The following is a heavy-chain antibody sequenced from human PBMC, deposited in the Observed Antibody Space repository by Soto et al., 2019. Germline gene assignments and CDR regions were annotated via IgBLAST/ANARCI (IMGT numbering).Heavy chain of an antibody. CDR3: ARLNRIAAAGPFDY. J-gene: IGHJ4*02. V-gene: IGHV1-18*01. CDR1: GYTFTSYG. Sequence: ASVKVSCKASGYTFTSYGITWVRQAPGQGLEWMGWISAYNGNTNYAQKFQGRVTITADESTSTAYMELSSLRSEDTAVYYCARLNRIAAAGPFDYWGQGTLVTVSS. CDR2: ISAYNGNT. D-gene: IGHD6-13*01.